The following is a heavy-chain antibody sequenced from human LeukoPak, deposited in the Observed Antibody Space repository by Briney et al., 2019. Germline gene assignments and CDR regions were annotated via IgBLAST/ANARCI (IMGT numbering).Heavy chain of an antibody. V-gene: IGHV3-21*01. CDR3: AKDFWSYGSGRVPDY. J-gene: IGHJ4*02. CDR1: GFTFSGYN. CDR2: ISSSSSYI. D-gene: IGHD3-10*01. Sequence: GGSLRLSCAASGFTFSGYNMNWVRQAPGKGLEWVSSISSSSSYIYYADSVKGRFTISRDNAKNSLYLQMNSLRAEDTAVYYCAKDFWSYGSGRVPDYWGQGTLVTVSS.